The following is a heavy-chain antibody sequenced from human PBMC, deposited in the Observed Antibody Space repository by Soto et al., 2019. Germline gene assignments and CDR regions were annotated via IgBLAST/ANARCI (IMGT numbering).Heavy chain of an antibody. CDR2: INHRGNT. CDR3: GRGRPNYYGKTEYPPNDE. CDR1: GGSFIGYY. Sequence: QVQLQQWGAGLLKPSETLSLTCAVSGGSFIGYYWSWVRQSPGKGLEWIGEINHRGNTNDHPSPKRSGATTVETSHNQTFLRMRSVTAADTGVYYCGRGRPNYYGKTEYPPNDEWGQGTLVTVSS. V-gene: IGHV4-34*01. J-gene: IGHJ4*02. D-gene: IGHD3-10*01.